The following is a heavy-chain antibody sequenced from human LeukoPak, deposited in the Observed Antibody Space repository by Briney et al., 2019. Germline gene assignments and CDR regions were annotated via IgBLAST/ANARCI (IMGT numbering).Heavy chain of an antibody. Sequence: ASVKVSCKVSGYTLTELSMHWVRQAPGKGLEWMGGFDPEDGETIYAQKFQGRVTMTTDTSTSTAYMELRSLRSDDTAVYYCARDRELFDYWGQGTLVTVSS. D-gene: IGHD1-26*01. CDR2: FDPEDGET. CDR1: GYTLTELS. J-gene: IGHJ4*02. V-gene: IGHV1-24*01. CDR3: ARDRELFDY.